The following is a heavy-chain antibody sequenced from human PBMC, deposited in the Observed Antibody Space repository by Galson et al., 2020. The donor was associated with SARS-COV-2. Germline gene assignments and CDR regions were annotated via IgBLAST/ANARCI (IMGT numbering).Heavy chain of an antibody. Sequence: SVKVSCKATAGTFSTYAISWVRQAPGQDLEWMGQIIPIFATTNYAQKFQGSVTITADVSTSTAYMELSSLRSEDTAVYYCARGKDSQSVWVTTIPGNYAFAIWGQGTMVTVSS. D-gene: IGHD2-21*02. J-gene: IGHJ3*02. V-gene: IGHV1-69*13. CDR2: IIPIFATT. CDR1: AGTFSTYA. CDR3: ARGKDSQSVWVTTIPGNYAFAI.